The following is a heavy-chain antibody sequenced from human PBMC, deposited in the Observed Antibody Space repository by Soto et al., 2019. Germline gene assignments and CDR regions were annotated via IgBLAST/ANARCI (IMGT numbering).Heavy chain of an antibody. CDR1: CGSISSYY. J-gene: IGHJ5*02. Sequence: LSLTFTVSCGSISSYYWSLIRQPPLKGLEWIGYIYYSGSTNYNPSLKSRVTISVDTSKNQFSLKLSSVTAADTAVYYCARGITIFGVVIIGFGPWGQGTLVTVSS. CDR2: IYYSGST. D-gene: IGHD3-3*01. CDR3: ARGITIFGVVIIGFGP. V-gene: IGHV4-59*13.